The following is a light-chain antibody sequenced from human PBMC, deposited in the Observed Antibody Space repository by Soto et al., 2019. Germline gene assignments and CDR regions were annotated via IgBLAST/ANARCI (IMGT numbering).Light chain of an antibody. V-gene: IGLV2-14*01. CDR1: SSDVGGYNY. CDR3: SSFISINTWV. J-gene: IGLJ3*02. CDR2: EVS. Sequence: QSALTQPASVSGSPGQSITISCTGTSSDVGGYNYVSWYQQHPGKASKLMIYEVSNRPSGVSNRFSGSKSGNTASLTISGLQAEDEADYYCSSFISINTWVFGGGTKLTVL.